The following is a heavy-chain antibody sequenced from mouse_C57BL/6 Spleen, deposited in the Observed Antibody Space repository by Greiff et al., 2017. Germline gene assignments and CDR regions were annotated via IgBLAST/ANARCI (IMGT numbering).Heavy chain of an antibody. J-gene: IGHJ4*01. CDR2: IDPSDSYT. Sequence: QVQLKQPGAELVMPGASVKLSCKASGYTFTSYWMHWVKQRPGQGLEWIGEIDPSDSYTNYNQKFKGKSTFTVDKTSSTAYMQLSSLTSEDSAVYYCARPYGNSYARDYWGQGTSVTVSS. D-gene: IGHD2-1*01. V-gene: IGHV1-69*01. CDR1: GYTFTSYW. CDR3: ARPYGNSYARDY.